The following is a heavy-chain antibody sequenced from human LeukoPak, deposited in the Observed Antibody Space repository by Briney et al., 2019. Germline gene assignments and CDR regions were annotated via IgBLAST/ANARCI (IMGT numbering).Heavy chain of an antibody. CDR3: ARRSHASPAGYSPCFDS. CDR1: GFPFSSYT. D-gene: IGHD6-13*01. J-gene: IGHJ4*02. Sequence: GGSLRLSCAGSGFPFSSYTINWVRQGPGKGREWASTISHSCATYYADSVKGRFTISRDNSKNTVFLQMNSLRAEDTALYFCARRSHASPAGYSPCFDSWGQGTLVTVSS. CDR2: ISHSCAT. V-gene: IGHV3-23*01.